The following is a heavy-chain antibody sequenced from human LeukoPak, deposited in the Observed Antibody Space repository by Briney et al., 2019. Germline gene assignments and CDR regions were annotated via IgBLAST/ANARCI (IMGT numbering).Heavy chain of an antibody. J-gene: IGHJ5*02. D-gene: IGHD2-2*01. V-gene: IGHV4-59*01. CDR3: ARGHCSSTSCARFDP. CDR1: GGSISSYY. CDR2: IYYSGST. Sequence: SETLSLTCTVSGGSISSYYWSWIRQPPGKGLEWIGYIYYSGSTNYNPSLKSLVTISVDTSKNQFSLKLSSVTAADTAVYYCARGHCSSTSCARFDPWGQGTLVTVSS.